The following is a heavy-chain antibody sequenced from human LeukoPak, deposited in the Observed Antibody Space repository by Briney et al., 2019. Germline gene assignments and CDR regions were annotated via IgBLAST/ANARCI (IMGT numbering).Heavy chain of an antibody. D-gene: IGHD3-10*01. J-gene: IGHJ4*02. Sequence: GGTLRLSCAASGFPFSDDWMSWVRQAPGKGLEWVGRIKKKGDGGTTDYAAPVKGRFTISRDDSKNMLYLEMSNLKIEDTAVYYCTTVTMVRDYDYWGQGTLVTVSS. V-gene: IGHV3-15*01. CDR2: IKKKGDGGTT. CDR1: GFPFSDDW. CDR3: TTVTMVRDYDY.